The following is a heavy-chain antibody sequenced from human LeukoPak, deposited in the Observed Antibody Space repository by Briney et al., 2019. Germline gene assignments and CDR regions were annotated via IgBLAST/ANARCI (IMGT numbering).Heavy chain of an antibody. CDR2: IYSGGST. V-gene: IGHV3-66*01. J-gene: IGHJ4*02. Sequence: PGGSLRLSCAASGFTVSSNYMSWVRQAPGKGLEWVSVIYSGGSTYYADSVKGRFTISRDNSKNTLYLQMNSLRAEDTAVYYCARYYYDSSGLNYYFDYWGQGTLVAVSS. CDR3: ARYYYDSSGLNYYFDY. CDR1: GFTVSSNY. D-gene: IGHD3-22*01.